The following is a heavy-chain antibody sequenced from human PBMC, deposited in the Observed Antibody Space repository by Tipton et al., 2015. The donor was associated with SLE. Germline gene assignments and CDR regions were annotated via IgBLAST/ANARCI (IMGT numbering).Heavy chain of an antibody. CDR3: ARVGVVVPAALDGDY. CDR2: IHYSGST. CDR1: GGSISSSSYY. Sequence: TLSLTCTVSGGSISSSSYYWGWIRQPPGKGLEWIGSIHYSGSTYYNPSLKSRVTISVDTSKNQFSLKLSSVTAADTAVYYCARVGVVVPAALDGDYWGRGTLVTVSS. J-gene: IGHJ4*02. V-gene: IGHV4-39*07. D-gene: IGHD2-2*01.